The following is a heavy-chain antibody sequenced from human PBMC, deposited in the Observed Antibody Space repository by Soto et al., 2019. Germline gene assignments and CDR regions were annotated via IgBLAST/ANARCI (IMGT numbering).Heavy chain of an antibody. V-gene: IGHV4-61*08. D-gene: IGHD6-13*01. J-gene: IGHJ4*02. Sequence: SETLSLTCAVSGGSISSGGSSWSWIRQPPGKGLEWIGQIYHSGSASYNPSLKSRVTISVHTSKSQFSLKLSSVTAADTAVYYCARYNAASGTYYFDYWGQGTLVTVSS. CDR2: IYHSGSA. CDR3: ARYNAASGTYYFDY. CDR1: GGSISSGGSS.